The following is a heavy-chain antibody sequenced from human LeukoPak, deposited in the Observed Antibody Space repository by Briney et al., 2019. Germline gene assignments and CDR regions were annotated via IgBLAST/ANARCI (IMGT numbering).Heavy chain of an antibody. D-gene: IGHD2-15*01. CDR3: ARAVLYCSGGSCYSGPWFDP. J-gene: IGHJ5*02. CDR1: GGSISSYY. CDR2: IYYSGST. Sequence: PSETLSLTCTVSGGSISSYYWSWIRQPPGQGLEWIGYIYYSGSTNYNPSLKSRVTISVDTSKNQFSLKLSSVTAAATAVYYCARAVLYCSGGSCYSGPWFDPWGQGTLVSVSS. V-gene: IGHV4-59*01.